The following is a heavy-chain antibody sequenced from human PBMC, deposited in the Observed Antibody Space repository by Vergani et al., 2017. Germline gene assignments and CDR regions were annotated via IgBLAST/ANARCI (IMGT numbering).Heavy chain of an antibody. CDR2: IYYSGST. J-gene: IGHJ4*02. D-gene: IGHD3-10*01. CDR3: ARGAVRGVRRSYFDY. Sequence: QVQLQESGPGLVKPSQTLSLTCTVFGGSISSGDYYWSWIRQPPGKGLEWIGYIYYSGSTYYNPSLKSRVTISVDTSKNQFSLKLSSVTAADTAVYYCARGAVRGVRRSYFDYWGQGTLVTVSS. V-gene: IGHV4-30-4*01. CDR1: GGSISSGDYY.